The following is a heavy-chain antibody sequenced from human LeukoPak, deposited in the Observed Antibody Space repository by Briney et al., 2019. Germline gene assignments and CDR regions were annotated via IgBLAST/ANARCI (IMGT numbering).Heavy chain of an antibody. D-gene: IGHD1-14*01. CDR2: IYHSGST. V-gene: IGHV4-39*07. CDR1: GGSISSGTYY. CDR3: ARDRKYYYHMDV. J-gene: IGHJ6*03. Sequence: SETLSLTCTVAGGSISSGTYYWGWIRQPPGKGLEWIGSIYHSGSTYYNPSLKSRVTISVDTSKNQFSLRLSSLTAADTALYYCARDRKYYYHMDVWGKGTTVTVSS.